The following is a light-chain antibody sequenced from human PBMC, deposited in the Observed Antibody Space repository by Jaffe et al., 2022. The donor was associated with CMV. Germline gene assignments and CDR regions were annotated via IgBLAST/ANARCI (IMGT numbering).Light chain of an antibody. J-gene: IGKJ4*01. CDR2: TAS. Sequence: DIQMTQSPSSLSASVGDRVTVTCRASQSISSYLHWYQQRPGQAPHLLIHTASSLQSGVPSRFSGSGSGTDFTLTISSLQPEDFATYYCQQSYSSPLTFGGGTKVEIK. CDR3: QQSYSSPLT. V-gene: IGKV1-39*01. CDR1: QSISSY.